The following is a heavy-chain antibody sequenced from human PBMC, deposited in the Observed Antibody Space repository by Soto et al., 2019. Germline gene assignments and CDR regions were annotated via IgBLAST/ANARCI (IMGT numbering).Heavy chain of an antibody. Sequence: ASVKVSCKASGYTFTSYGISWVRQAPGQGLEWMGWISAYNGNTNYAQKLQGRVTMTTDTSTSTAYMELRSLRSDDTAVYYCARDHGRPPGRVWYYYYGMDVWGQGTTVTVSS. J-gene: IGHJ6*02. D-gene: IGHD6-13*01. CDR3: ARDHGRPPGRVWYYYYGMDV. V-gene: IGHV1-18*01. CDR1: GYTFTSYG. CDR2: ISAYNGNT.